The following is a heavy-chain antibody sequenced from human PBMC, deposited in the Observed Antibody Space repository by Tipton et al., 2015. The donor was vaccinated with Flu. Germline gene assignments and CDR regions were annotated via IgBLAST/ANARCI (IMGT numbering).Heavy chain of an antibody. Sequence: GLVKPSQTLSLTCAISGDSVSSNSTAWNWIRPSPSRGLEWLGRTFYRSKWYNEYAVSVKSRITINPDTSKNQFSLQLSSGTPEDTAVYYCARGARTALDYWGQGTLVTVSS. CDR3: ARGARTALDY. J-gene: IGHJ4*02. V-gene: IGHV6-1*01. CDR1: GDSVSSNSTA. CDR2: TFYRSKWYN. D-gene: IGHD1-14*01.